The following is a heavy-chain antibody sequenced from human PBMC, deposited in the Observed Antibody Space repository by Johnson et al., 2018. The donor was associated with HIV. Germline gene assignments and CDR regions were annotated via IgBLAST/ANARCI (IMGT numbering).Heavy chain of an antibody. J-gene: IGHJ3*02. Sequence: VQLVESGGGVVQPGRSLRLSCAASGFTFSSYAMHWVRQGPGKGLVWVSRINSDGTGTSYADSVKGRFTVSRDNAKNTLYLQMNSLRAEDTAVYYCARAVGAGGIWGQGTMVTVSS. CDR2: INSDGTGT. D-gene: IGHD1-26*01. V-gene: IGHV3-74*02. CDR3: ARAVGAGGI. CDR1: GFTFSSYA.